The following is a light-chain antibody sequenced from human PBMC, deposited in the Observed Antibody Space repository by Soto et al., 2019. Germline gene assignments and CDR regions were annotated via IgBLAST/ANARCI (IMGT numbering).Light chain of an antibody. V-gene: IGKV1-39*01. Sequence: DILMTQSPSSLSASVGDRVTITCRARQSISSYLNWYQQKPGKAPKLLIYAASSLQSGVPSRFSGSGSGTDFTLTISSLQPEDFATYYCQQSYSTLRTFGQGTKLEIK. CDR1: QSISSY. CDR3: QQSYSTLRT. J-gene: IGKJ2*01. CDR2: AAS.